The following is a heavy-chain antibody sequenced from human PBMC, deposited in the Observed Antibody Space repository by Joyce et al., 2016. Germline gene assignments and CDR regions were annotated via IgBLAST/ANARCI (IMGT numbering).Heavy chain of an antibody. Sequence: EVQLLESGGGLVQPAGSLRLSCAASGFTFSSYAMSWVRQAPGKGVGWVSVISGSGGSIYDADSVKGRFTFSRDNSKNTLYLQMNSLRAEDTAVYYCAKVAEGSAVYFYYMDVWGKGTTVTVSS. V-gene: IGHV3-23*01. J-gene: IGHJ6*03. CDR1: GFTFSSYA. D-gene: IGHD6-6*01. CDR3: AKVAEGSAVYFYYMDV. CDR2: ISGSGGSI.